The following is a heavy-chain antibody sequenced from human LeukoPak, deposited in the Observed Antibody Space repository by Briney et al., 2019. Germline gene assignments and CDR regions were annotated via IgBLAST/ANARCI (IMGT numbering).Heavy chain of an antibody. D-gene: IGHD1-26*01. Sequence: GGSLRLSCAASGFTFSSYTMNWVRQAPGKGLEWVSCISSSGYIYYADSVKGRFTISRDNAKNSLYLQMNSLRAEDTAVYLCARDQDGSYSFDYWGQGTLVTVSS. J-gene: IGHJ4*02. CDR2: ISSSGYI. V-gene: IGHV3-21*01. CDR3: ARDQDGSYSFDY. CDR1: GFTFSSYT.